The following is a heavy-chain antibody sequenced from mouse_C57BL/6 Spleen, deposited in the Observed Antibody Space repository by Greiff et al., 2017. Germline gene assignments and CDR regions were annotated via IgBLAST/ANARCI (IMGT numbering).Heavy chain of an antibody. Sequence: VKLVESGPGLVAPSQSLSITCPVSGFSLPSYGLSWVRQPPGKGLEWLGVIWGDGSTNYHSALISRLSISKDNSKSQVFLKLNSLQTDDTATSYCAKPEDSSGSWFAYWGQGTLVTVSA. V-gene: IGHV2-3*01. D-gene: IGHD3-2*02. J-gene: IGHJ3*01. CDR2: IWGDGST. CDR1: GFSLPSYG. CDR3: AKPEDSSGSWFAY.